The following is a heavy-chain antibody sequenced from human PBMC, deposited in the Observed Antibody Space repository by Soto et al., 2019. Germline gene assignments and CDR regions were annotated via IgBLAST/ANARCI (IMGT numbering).Heavy chain of an antibody. D-gene: IGHD4-4*01. CDR3: AREATVTTHRGYNWFDP. CDR2: ISAYNGNT. CDR1: GYTFTSYG. J-gene: IGHJ5*02. V-gene: IGHV1-18*01. Sequence: GASVKVSCKASGYTFTSYGISWVRQAPGQGLEWMGWISAYNGNTNYAQKLQGRVTMTTDTSTSTAYMELRSLRSDDTAVYYCAREATVTTHRGYNWFDPWGQGTLVTVSS.